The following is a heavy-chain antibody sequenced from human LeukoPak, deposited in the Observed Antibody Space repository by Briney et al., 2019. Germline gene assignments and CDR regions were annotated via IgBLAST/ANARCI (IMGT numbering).Heavy chain of an antibody. CDR1: GFSFSGHW. J-gene: IGHJ4*02. D-gene: IGHD6-13*01. CDR3: ARGRPTPGTDY. Sequence: GGSLRLSCAASGFSFSGHWMNWVRQPPGKGLEWVANIKADGSEKYYVDSVKGRFTISRDDAKRTVDLQMDNLRVEDTAVYYCARGRPTPGTDYWGQGTLVTVSS. CDR2: IKADGSEK. V-gene: IGHV3-7*04.